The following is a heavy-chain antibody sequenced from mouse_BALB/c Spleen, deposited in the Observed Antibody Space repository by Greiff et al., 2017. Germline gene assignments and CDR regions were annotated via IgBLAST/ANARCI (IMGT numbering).Heavy chain of an antibody. J-gene: IGHJ2*01. CDR3: AREGVYGYGDDY. CDR1: GFTFSSYG. CDR2: INSNGGST. V-gene: IGHV5-6-3*01. D-gene: IGHD2-2*01. Sequence: EVHLVESGGGLVQPGGSLKLSCAASGFTFSSYGMSWVRQTPDKRLELVATINSNGGSTYYPDSVKGRFTISRDNAKNTLYLQMSSLKSEDTAMYYCAREGVYGYGDDYWGQGTTLTVSS.